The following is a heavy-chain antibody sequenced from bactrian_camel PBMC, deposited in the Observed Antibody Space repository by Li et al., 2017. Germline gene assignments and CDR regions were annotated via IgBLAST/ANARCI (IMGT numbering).Heavy chain of an antibody. Sequence: VQLVESGGGLVQPGGSLKLSCVGNGFTFVAHALSWVRQVPGKGLEWVSAVNGDGRRTYYSDSVKGRFTISRDGAENTLYLEMNSLKPEDAAMYYCATDSDDLPFTNRGQGTQVTVS. V-gene: IGHV3-1*01. CDR1: GFTFVAHA. CDR2: VNGDGRRT. J-gene: IGHJ4*01. D-gene: IGHD4*01. CDR3: ATDSDDLPFTN.